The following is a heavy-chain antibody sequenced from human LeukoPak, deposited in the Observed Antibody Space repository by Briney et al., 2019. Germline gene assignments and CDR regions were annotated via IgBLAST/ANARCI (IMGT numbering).Heavy chain of an antibody. Sequence: PGGSLRLSCAASGFTFSSYGMHWVRQAPGKGLEWVAFIRYDGSNKFYADSVKGRFTISRDNSKNTLYLQMNSLRAEDTAVYYCAKVIEISHPHLDLQLWLQGPLGYWGQGTLVTVSS. CDR1: GFTFSSYG. CDR2: IRYDGSNK. J-gene: IGHJ4*02. V-gene: IGHV3-30*02. D-gene: IGHD5-18*01. CDR3: AKVIEISHPHLDLQLWLQGPLGY.